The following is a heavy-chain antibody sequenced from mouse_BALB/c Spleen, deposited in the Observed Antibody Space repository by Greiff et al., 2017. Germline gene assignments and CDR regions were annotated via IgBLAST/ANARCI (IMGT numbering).Heavy chain of an antibody. J-gene: IGHJ1*01. D-gene: IGHD2-14*01. CDR2: FASYYGGT. CDR3: ARGGYGDYWYFDD. Sequence: EVQLVESGPELEKPGASVNLSCAASGFSFTRYNMYWVKQSNGKSLEWIGYFASYYGGTSYNQKFKGKVTLTVDKSSSTAYMQLKSLTSEDSAVYYCARGGYGDYWYFDDWGAGTTVTVSS. V-gene: IGHV1S135*01. CDR1: GFSFTRYN.